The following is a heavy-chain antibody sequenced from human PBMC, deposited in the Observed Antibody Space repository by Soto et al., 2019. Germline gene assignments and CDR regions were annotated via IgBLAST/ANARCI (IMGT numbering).Heavy chain of an antibody. CDR2: INPDGSVA. CDR3: SRDPGFGAIDY. Sequence: EVQLVDSGGALVQPGGSLRISCAASGFTFSSSWMAWVRQAPGKGLGWVALINPDGSVASYVGSVRGRFIISRDNAQNSLYLQMNSVSPEDTAVYYCSRDPGFGAIDYWGQGTLVTVSS. V-gene: IGHV3-7*01. J-gene: IGHJ4*02. CDR1: GFTFSSSW. D-gene: IGHD3-10*01.